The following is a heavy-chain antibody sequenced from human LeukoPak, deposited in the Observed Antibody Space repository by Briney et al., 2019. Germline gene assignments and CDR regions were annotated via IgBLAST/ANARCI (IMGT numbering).Heavy chain of an antibody. CDR3: ARRIAVAGTGVDY. V-gene: IGHV4-34*01. D-gene: IGHD6-19*01. CDR2: INHSGGT. CDR1: GGSFSGYY. J-gene: IGHJ4*02. Sequence: SETLSLTCAVYGGSFSGYYWSWIRQPPGKGLEWIGEINHSGGTNYNPSLKSRVTISVDTSKNQFSLKLSSVTAADTAVYYCARRIAVAGTGVDYWGQGTLVTVSS.